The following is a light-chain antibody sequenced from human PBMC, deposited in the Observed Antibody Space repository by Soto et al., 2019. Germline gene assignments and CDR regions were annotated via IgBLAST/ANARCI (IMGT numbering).Light chain of an antibody. Sequence: DIQMTQSPSSLSASVGDRVTITCRASQSVNTYLHWYQQKPGKAPKLLIYAASTLQSGVPSRFSGSGSGTDFTLTISCLQSEDFATYYCQQYYSYPLTFGQGTKVDI. CDR2: AAS. CDR3: QQYYSYPLT. V-gene: IGKV1-39*01. CDR1: QSVNTY. J-gene: IGKJ1*01.